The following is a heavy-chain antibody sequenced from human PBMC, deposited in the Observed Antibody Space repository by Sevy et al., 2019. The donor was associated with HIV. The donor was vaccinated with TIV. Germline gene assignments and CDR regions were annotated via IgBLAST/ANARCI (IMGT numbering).Heavy chain of an antibody. Sequence: GSLRLSCLASGFTFKNAWMSWVRQTPGKGLEWVGRIKSKTDGGTRDFAAVVKGRFDITRDDSKNTVSLQMDNLRTEDTAIYYCTAGVGTSDFDYWGQGILVTVS. D-gene: IGHD3-3*01. CDR2: IKSKTDGGTR. CDR3: TAGVGTSDFDY. V-gene: IGHV3-15*01. J-gene: IGHJ4*02. CDR1: GFTFKNAW.